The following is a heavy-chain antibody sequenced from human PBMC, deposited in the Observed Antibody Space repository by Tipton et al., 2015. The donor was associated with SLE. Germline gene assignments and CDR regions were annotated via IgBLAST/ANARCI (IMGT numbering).Heavy chain of an antibody. J-gene: IGHJ4*02. CDR2: VYYTGTT. D-gene: IGHD1-20*01. CDR3: ARHLGAHNWNY. CDR1: GGSIRSYY. Sequence: TLSLTCNVSGGSIRSYYWSWIRQSPGKGLDWIGSVYYTGTTFYNPSLESRVTVSLDTSRNRFSLRLRSVTAADTAMYFCARHLGAHNWNYWGQGTLVTVSS. V-gene: IGHV4-59*05.